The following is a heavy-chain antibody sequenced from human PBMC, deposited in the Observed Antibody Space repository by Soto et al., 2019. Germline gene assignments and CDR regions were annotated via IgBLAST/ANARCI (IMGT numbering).Heavy chain of an antibody. J-gene: IGHJ4*02. V-gene: IGHV3-74*01. CDR2: IKTDGSST. CDR3: AKREVNPYGLFH. D-gene: IGHD3-10*01. CDR1: GFSFSNYW. Sequence: EVQLVESGGGLVQPGGSLRLSCAASGFSFSNYWIHWVRQAPGKGLVWVSRIKTDGSSTDYAASVKGRFTISRDNVKNTLYSQINTLTAEHTAVYYSAKREVNPYGLFHWGQGTLVTVSS.